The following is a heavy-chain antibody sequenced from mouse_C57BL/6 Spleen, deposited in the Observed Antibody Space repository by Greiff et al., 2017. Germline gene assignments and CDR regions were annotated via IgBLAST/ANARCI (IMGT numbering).Heavy chain of an antibody. CDR3: EKANYLRCDAFDY. Sequence: QVQLQQPGAELVKPGASVKLSCKASGYTFTSYWMHWVKQRPGRGLEWIGRIDPNSGGTKYNEKFKSKATLTVDKHSSTAYMQLSSLTSADSAVYDCEKANYLRCDAFDYWGQGTLVTVS. D-gene: IGHD2-14*01. J-gene: IGHJ3*01. CDR1: GYTFTSYW. CDR2: IDPNSGGT. V-gene: IGHV1-72*01.